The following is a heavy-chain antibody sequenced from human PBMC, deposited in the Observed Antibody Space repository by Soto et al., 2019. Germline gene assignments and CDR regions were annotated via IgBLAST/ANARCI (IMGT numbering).Heavy chain of an antibody. Sequence: GESLKISCKGSGYSFTSYWIGWVRQMPGKGLEWMGIIYPGDSDTRYSPSFQGQVTISADKSISTAYLQWSSLKASDTAMYYCARPITYYYDSSGYREYFKHWGQGTLVTVS. CDR1: GYSFTSYW. J-gene: IGHJ1*01. CDR2: IYPGDSDT. V-gene: IGHV5-51*01. CDR3: ARPITYYYDSSGYREYFKH. D-gene: IGHD3-22*01.